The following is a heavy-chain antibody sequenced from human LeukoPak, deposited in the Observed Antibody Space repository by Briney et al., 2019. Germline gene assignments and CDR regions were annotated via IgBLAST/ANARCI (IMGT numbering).Heavy chain of an antibody. D-gene: IGHD6-13*01. J-gene: IGHJ4*02. CDR3: AKAGGYTSSWYCFDY. Sequence: GGSLRLSCAAPGFTFEDYGMHWVRQAPGKGLEWVSHLNWDGGNTYYADSVKGRFTISRDNSKNTLYLQMNSLRAEDTAVYSCAKAGGYTSSWYCFDYWGQGTLVTVSS. CDR1: GFTFEDYG. V-gene: IGHV3-43D*03. CDR2: LNWDGGNT.